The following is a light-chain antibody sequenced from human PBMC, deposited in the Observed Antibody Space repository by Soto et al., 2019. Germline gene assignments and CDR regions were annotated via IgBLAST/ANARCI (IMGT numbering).Light chain of an antibody. CDR3: QQANSHPLT. J-gene: IGKJ4*01. Sequence: DIQITQSPSSLSASGGDIVTITCRASQSISSNLNWYQQKPGKAPKLVIYPASSLQSGVPSRFSGSGSGTEFTLTISNLQPEDFATYYCQQANSHPLTFGGGTKVDIK. V-gene: IGKV1-39*01. CDR2: PAS. CDR1: QSISSN.